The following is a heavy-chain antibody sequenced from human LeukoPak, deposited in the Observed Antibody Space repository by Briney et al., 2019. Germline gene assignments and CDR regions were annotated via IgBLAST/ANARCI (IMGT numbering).Heavy chain of an antibody. Sequence: PGGSLRLSCAASGFTFSSYAMSWVRQAPGKGLEWASGISGSGDNTYYADSVKGRFTISRDNSKNTLYVQVNSLGTEDTAAYYCAKGSYYDSSGSFYLDYWGQGTLVTVSS. V-gene: IGHV3-23*01. CDR2: ISGSGDNT. CDR3: AKGSYYDSSGSFYLDY. CDR1: GFTFSSYA. D-gene: IGHD3-22*01. J-gene: IGHJ4*02.